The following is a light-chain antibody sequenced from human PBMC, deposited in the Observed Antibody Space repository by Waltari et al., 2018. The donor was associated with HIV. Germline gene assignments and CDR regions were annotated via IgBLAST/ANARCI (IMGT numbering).Light chain of an antibody. Sequence: EIVLTQSPATLSLSPGERATLSCRASQGVSTYLAWYQHKPGQAPRLLIYNASNRATGIPARFSGSGSGTDFTLTISSLEPEDFALYYCQQRTNWPPYTFGQGTKLEIK. CDR2: NAS. V-gene: IGKV3-11*01. J-gene: IGKJ2*01. CDR3: QQRTNWPPYT. CDR1: QGVSTY.